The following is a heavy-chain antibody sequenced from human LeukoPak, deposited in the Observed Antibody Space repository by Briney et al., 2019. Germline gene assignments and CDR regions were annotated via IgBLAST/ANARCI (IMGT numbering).Heavy chain of an antibody. V-gene: IGHV4-4*02. CDR3: ASPYDYGGDWFDP. CDR2: VYHTGGT. J-gene: IGHJ5*02. Sequence: SETLSLTCAVSGGSISTNNWFSWVRQAPGKGLEWIGEVYHTGGTNYNPSLKSRVTISVDRSKNQFSLNLNSVTAADTAVYYCASPYDYGGDWFDPWGQGTLVTVSS. D-gene: IGHD4-23*01. CDR1: GGSISTNNW.